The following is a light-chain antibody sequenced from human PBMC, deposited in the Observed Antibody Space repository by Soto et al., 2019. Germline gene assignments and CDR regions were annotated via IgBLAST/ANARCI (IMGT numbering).Light chain of an antibody. CDR1: QSVSNY. CDR3: QQYGSSPPWT. CDR2: DAS. Sequence: EFVLTQSPGTLSLSPGERATLSCRASQSVSNYLAWYQQKPGQAPRLLIYDASNRASGIPTRFSGSGSGTDFTLTISRLEPEDFEVYYCQQYGSSPPWTFGQGTKVDI. V-gene: IGKV3-20*01. J-gene: IGKJ1*01.